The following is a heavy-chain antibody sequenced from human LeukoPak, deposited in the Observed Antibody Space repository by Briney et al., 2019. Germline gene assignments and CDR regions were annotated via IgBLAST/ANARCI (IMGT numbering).Heavy chain of an antibody. J-gene: IGHJ3*02. D-gene: IGHD3-22*01. CDR2: ISRRTAYT. Sequence: GGSLRLSCAASGFIFNDYNMNWVRQAPGPGLEWVASISRRTAYTYHEDSLKGRFTVSRDIAKNFLYLEMISLGAEDTAVYYCARGPASLPRIYYDSAGHENLLDLNAFDIWGQGTMVTVSS. V-gene: IGHV3-21*01. CDR1: GFIFNDYN. CDR3: ARGPASLPRIYYDSAGHENLLDLNAFDI.